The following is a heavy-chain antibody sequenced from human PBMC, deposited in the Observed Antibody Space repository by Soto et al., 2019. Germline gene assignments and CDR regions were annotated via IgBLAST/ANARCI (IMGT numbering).Heavy chain of an antibody. CDR2: ISGSGGST. D-gene: IGHD6-19*01. J-gene: IGHJ4*02. V-gene: IGHV3-23*01. Sequence: GGSLRLSCAASGFTFSSYAMSWVRQAPGKGLEWVSAISGSGGSTYYADSVKGRFTISRDNSKNTLYLQMNSLRAEDTAVYYCAKPGIAVAGTPYYFDYWGQGTLVTVSS. CDR3: AKPGIAVAGTPYYFDY. CDR1: GFTFSSYA.